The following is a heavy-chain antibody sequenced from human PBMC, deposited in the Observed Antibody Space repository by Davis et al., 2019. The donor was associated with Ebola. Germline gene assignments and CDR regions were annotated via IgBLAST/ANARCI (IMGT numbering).Heavy chain of an antibody. CDR3: ARFPIPDGDYHNWYFDL. J-gene: IGHJ2*01. D-gene: IGHD4-17*01. V-gene: IGHV3-9*01. Sequence: PGGSLRLSCAASGFTFDDYAMHWVRQAPGKGLEWVSGISWNSGSIGYADSVKGRFTISRDNAKNSLYLQMNSLRAEDTAVYYCARFPIPDGDYHNWYFDLWGRGTLVTVSS. CDR1: GFTFDDYA. CDR2: ISWNSGSI.